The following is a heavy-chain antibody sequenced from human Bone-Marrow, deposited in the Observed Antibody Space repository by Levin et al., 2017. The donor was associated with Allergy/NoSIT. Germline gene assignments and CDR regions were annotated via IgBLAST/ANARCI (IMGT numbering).Heavy chain of an antibody. V-gene: IGHV3-23*01. CDR2: IISSGGST. J-gene: IGHJ4*02. CDR1: GFTFSDYG. D-gene: IGHD3-16*02. Sequence: PGGSLRLSCAASGFTFSDYGMSWVRQAPGKGLEWVSGIISSGGSTHYADSVKGRFTISRDNSKNTLYLQMNSLRAEDTAVYYCAKAVLTFGGVIAPGDYWGQGTLVTVSS. CDR3: AKAVLTFGGVIAPGDY.